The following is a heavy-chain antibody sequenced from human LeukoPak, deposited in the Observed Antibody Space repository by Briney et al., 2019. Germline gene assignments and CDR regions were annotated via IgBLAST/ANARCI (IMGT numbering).Heavy chain of an antibody. CDR2: FDAEDGET. CDR3: ATDGNYYDSSGYYKR. J-gene: IGHJ4*02. CDR1: GYTPTELS. Sequence: GASVKVSCKVSGYTPTELSMHWVRQAPGKGLEWMGGFDAEDGETIYAQKFQGRVTMTEDTSTDTAYMELSSLTSEDTAVYYCATDGNYYDSSGYYKRWGQGTLVTVSS. V-gene: IGHV1-24*01. D-gene: IGHD3-22*01.